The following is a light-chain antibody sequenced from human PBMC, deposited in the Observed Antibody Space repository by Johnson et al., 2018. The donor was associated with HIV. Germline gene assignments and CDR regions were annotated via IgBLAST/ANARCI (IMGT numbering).Light chain of an antibody. J-gene: IGLJ1*01. CDR2: DNS. V-gene: IGLV1-51*01. CDR3: GTWDNSLNVYV. CDR1: RSNIGDNF. Sequence: QAVLTQPPSVSAAPGQKVTISCSGNRSNIGDNFVSWYQHLPGTAPKLLVYDNSKRPSGIPDRFSATKSGASATLDITGLQTGDEADYYCGTWDNSLNVYVFGTGTKVTVL.